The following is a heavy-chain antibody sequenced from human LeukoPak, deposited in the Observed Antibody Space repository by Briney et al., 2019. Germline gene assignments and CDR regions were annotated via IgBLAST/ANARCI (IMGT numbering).Heavy chain of an antibody. J-gene: IGHJ4*02. Sequence: GGSLRLSCAASGFTFSSYAMHWVRQAPGKGLEYVSAISSNGGTTSYANSVKGRFTISRDNSKNTLYLQMGSLRAEVMAVYYCARGVPPPDYWGQGTLVTVSS. V-gene: IGHV3-64*01. D-gene: IGHD3-3*01. CDR3: ARGVPPPDY. CDR1: GFTFSSYA. CDR2: ISSNGGTT.